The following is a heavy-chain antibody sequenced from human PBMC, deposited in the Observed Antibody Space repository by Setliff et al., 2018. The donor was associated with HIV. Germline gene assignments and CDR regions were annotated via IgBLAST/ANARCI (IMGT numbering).Heavy chain of an antibody. Sequence: NPSETLSLTCAVYGGSFSGYYWSWIRQTPGNGLEWIGSIYYSGNSYYNPSLQRRVTISVDTSKNQFSLKLLSVSAADTAVYYCARRGSSGDPWSGSHYLYYFDCWGQGTLVTVSS. CDR1: GGSFSGYY. J-gene: IGHJ4*02. CDR2: IYYSGNS. CDR3: ARRGSSGDPWSGSHYLYYFDC. D-gene: IGHD3-3*01. V-gene: IGHV4-34*01.